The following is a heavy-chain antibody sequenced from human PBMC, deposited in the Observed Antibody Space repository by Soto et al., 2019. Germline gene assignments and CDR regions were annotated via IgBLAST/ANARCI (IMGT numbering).Heavy chain of an antibody. CDR2: INHSGST. CDR3: AGRYYVYVWGSYRSQTFLGY. V-gene: IGHV4-34*01. CDR1: GGSFSGYY. J-gene: IGHJ4*02. D-gene: IGHD3-16*02. Sequence: SETLSLTCAVYGGSFSGYYWSWIRQPPGKGLEWIGEINHSGSTNYNPSLKSRVTISVDTSKNQFSLKLSSVTAADTAVYYCAGRYYVYVWGSYRSQTFLGYWGQGTLVTVSS.